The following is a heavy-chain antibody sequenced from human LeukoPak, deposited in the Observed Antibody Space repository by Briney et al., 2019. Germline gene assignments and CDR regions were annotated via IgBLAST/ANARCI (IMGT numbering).Heavy chain of an antibody. CDR2: MNPNSGNT. CDR1: GYTFTSYD. V-gene: IGHV1-8*03. J-gene: IGHJ4*02. D-gene: IGHD6-13*01. CDR3: ARGDIAAAGTDY. Sequence: ASVKVSCKASGYTFTSYDINWVRQATGQGLEWMGWMNPNSGNTGYAQKFQGRVTITRNTSISTAYMELNSLRSEDTAVYYCARGDIAAAGTDYWGQGTLVTVSS.